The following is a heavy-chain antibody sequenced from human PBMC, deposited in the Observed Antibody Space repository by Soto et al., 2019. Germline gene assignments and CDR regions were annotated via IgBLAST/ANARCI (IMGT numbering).Heavy chain of an antibody. CDR3: ARDLGSGWFYFDF. J-gene: IGHJ4*02. V-gene: IGHV1-2*02. D-gene: IGHD6-19*01. Sequence: ASVKVSCKASGYTFTRYTMNWVRQAPGQGLEWMGWINPNGGGTRYAQRFQGRVTMTGDTSITTASMELTRLRSDDTAVYYCARDLGSGWFYFDFWGQGTLVTVSS. CDR1: GYTFTRYT. CDR2: INPNGGGT.